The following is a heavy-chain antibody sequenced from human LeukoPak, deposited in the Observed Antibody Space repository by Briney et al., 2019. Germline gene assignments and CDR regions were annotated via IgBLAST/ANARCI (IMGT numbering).Heavy chain of an antibody. J-gene: IGHJ3*02. CDR1: GGSISSSSYY. CDR3: ARDRTVRGVIVDAFDI. Sequence: PSETLSLTCTVSGGSISSSSYYWGWIRQPPGKGLEWIGSIYYSGSTYYNPSIKSRVTISVDTSKNQFSLKLSSVTAADTAVYYCARDRTVRGVIVDAFDIWGQGTMVTVSS. D-gene: IGHD3-10*01. CDR2: IYYSGST. V-gene: IGHV4-39*07.